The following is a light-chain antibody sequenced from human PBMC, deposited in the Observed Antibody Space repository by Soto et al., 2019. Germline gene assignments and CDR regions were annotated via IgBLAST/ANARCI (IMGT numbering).Light chain of an antibody. V-gene: IGLV1-51*01. J-gene: IGLJ2*01. Sequence: QAVVTQPPSVSAAPGQKVTISCSGSSSNIGNNYVSWYQQLPGTAPKLLIYDNNKRPSGIPDRFSGSKSGTSATLGITGLQTGDEADYYCGTWDSSLSFGGVFGGGTKLTVL. CDR1: SSNIGNNY. CDR2: DNN. CDR3: GTWDSSLSFGGV.